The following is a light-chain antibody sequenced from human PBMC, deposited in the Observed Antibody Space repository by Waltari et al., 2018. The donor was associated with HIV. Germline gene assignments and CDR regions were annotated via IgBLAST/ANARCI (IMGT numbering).Light chain of an antibody. Sequence: EIVLTQSPATLSLSQGGRATPPCRASQSINSYLAWYQQNRGQAPRLLIHDASKTATSIPATFTGSGSGTDFTLTISSLEPEDSAVYFCQNRSNWPATFGGGTKMAIK. CDR3: QNRSNWPAT. CDR1: QSINSY. CDR2: DAS. J-gene: IGKJ4*02. V-gene: IGKV3-11*01.